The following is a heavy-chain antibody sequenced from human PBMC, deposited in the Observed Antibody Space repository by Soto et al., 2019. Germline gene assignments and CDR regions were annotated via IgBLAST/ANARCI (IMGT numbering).Heavy chain of an antibody. CDR2: IYYSGST. J-gene: IGHJ4*02. V-gene: IGHV4-31*03. D-gene: IGHD1-26*01. Sequence: SETLSLTCTVSGGSISSGGYYWSWIRQHPWKGLEWIGYIYYSGSTYYNPSLKSRVTISVDTSKNQFSLKLSSVTAADTAVYYCARHSGSYFSNGRFDYWGQGXLVTVYS. CDR1: GGSISSGGYY. CDR3: ARHSGSYFSNGRFDY.